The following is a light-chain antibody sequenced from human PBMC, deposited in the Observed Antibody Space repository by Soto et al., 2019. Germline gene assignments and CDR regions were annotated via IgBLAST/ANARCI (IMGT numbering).Light chain of an antibody. CDR3: QQRSNWPPIT. CDR1: QSVSSY. CDR2: DAS. J-gene: IGKJ5*01. Sequence: EIVLTQSPATLSLSPEERATLSCRASQSVSSYVAWYQQKPGQAPRLLIYDASNRATGIPARCSGSGSGTDFTLTISSLEPEDFAVYYCQQRSNWPPITFGQGTRLET. V-gene: IGKV3-11*01.